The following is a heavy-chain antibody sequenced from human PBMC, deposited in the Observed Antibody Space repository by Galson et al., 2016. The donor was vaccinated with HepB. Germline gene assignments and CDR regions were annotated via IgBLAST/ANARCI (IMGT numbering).Heavy chain of an antibody. CDR3: VTVALDY. D-gene: IGHD5-12*01. CDR1: GFNFRRYG. J-gene: IGHJ4*02. V-gene: IGHV3-30*03. CDR2: LAYDGVTK. Sequence: SLRLSCAVSGFNFRRYGMNWVRQRPDRELEWVAVLAYDGVTKHTVEGRFTISRDISRNTLYLQMSSLRVEDTAVYYCVTVALDYWGQGTPVIVSS.